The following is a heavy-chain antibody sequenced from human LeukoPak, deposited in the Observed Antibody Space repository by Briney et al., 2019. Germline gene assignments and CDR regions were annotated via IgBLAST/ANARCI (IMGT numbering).Heavy chain of an antibody. CDR2: IYPGDSDT. V-gene: IGHV5-51*01. Sequence: GESLKVSCKGSGYSFTSYWIGWVRQMPGKGLEWMGIIYPGDSDTRYSPSFQGQVTISADKSISTAYLQWSSLKASDTAMYYCARHYYGSGSYYAQNWFDPWGQGTLVTVSS. CDR3: ARHYYGSGSYYAQNWFDP. CDR1: GYSFTSYW. J-gene: IGHJ5*02. D-gene: IGHD3-10*01.